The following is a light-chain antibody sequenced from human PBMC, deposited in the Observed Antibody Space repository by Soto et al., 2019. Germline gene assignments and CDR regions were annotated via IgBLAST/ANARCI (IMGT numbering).Light chain of an antibody. CDR3: SSYTTSATLV. V-gene: IGLV2-14*01. CDR1: SSDVGGYNY. Sequence: QSALTQPRSVSGSPGQSVTISCTGTSSDVGGYNYVSWYQQHPGKAPKVMIYEVTNRPSGVSNRFSGSKSGDTASLTISGLRSEDEADYYCSSYTTSATLVFGGGTKLTVL. CDR2: EVT. J-gene: IGLJ3*02.